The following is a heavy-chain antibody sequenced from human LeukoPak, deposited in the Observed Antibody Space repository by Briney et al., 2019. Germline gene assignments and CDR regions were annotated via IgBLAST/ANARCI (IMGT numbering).Heavy chain of an antibody. D-gene: IGHD5-12*01. CDR1: GYTFNTYA. CDR3: ARAQGGYDFAAFDI. J-gene: IGHJ3*02. Sequence: ASVKVSCKASGYTFNTYAIHWVRQAPRQRPEWMGWINAGNGNTKSSQKFQGRVTLTRNKSASTAYMELSSLTSEDTAVYYCARAQGGYDFAAFDIWGQGTVVIVSS. V-gene: IGHV1-3*01. CDR2: INAGNGNT.